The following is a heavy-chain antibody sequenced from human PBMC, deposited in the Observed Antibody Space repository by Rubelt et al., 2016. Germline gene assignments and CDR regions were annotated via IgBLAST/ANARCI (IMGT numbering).Heavy chain of an antibody. CDR3: AVSGSGAFDI. D-gene: IGHD1-26*01. CDR1: GFTFSSYS. CDR2: ISSSSSYI. J-gene: IGHJ3*02. Sequence: EVQLVESGGGLVKPGGSLRLSCAASGFTFSSYSMNWVRQAPGKGLEWVSSISSSSSYIYYADSVKGRFTISRDNAKNSLYLRMNSLRAEDTAVYYCAVSGSGAFDIWGQGTMVTVSS. V-gene: IGHV3-21*01.